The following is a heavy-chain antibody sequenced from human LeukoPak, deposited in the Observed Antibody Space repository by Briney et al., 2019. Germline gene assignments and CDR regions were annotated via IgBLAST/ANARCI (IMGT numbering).Heavy chain of an antibody. CDR1: GFTFSSYA. Sequence: GGSLRLSCAASGFTFSSYAMHWVRQAPGKGLEWVAVISYDGSNKYYADSVKGRFTISRDNSKNTLYLEMNSLRAEDTAVYYCARERERFLNLWGQGTLVTVSS. CDR2: ISYDGSNK. CDR3: ARERERFLNL. J-gene: IGHJ4*02. D-gene: IGHD3-3*01. V-gene: IGHV3-30*04.